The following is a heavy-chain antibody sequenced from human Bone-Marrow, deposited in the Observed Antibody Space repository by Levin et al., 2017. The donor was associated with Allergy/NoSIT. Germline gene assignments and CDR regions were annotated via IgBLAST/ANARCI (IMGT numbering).Heavy chain of an antibody. V-gene: IGHV3-30*04. CDR3: ARETPGRGSYLDY. Sequence: CAASRFTFSNYAMHWVRQAPGKGLEWVARMSYDGSYKDYADSVKGRFTISRDNSKNTLYLQMTTLRPDDTAVYYCARETPGRGSYLDYWGQGTLVIVSS. D-gene: IGHD1-14*01. J-gene: IGHJ4*02. CDR2: MSYDGSYK. CDR1: RFTFSNYA.